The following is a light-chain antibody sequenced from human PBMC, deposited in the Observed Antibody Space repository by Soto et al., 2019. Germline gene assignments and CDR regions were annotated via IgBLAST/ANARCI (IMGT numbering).Light chain of an antibody. J-gene: IGKJ5*01. CDR3: QEYNRLPIT. CDR2: AAS. Sequence: DIQMTQSPSSLSASVGDRVTITCRASLPISNYLAWYQQKPGKIPNRLIYAASTLQAGVPSRFSGSGSGTDFTLSIASLQAEDFGTYYCQEYNRLPITFGQGTRLEIK. CDR1: LPISNY. V-gene: IGKV1-27*01.